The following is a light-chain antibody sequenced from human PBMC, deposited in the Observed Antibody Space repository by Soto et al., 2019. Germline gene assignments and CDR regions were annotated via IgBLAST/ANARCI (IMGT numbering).Light chain of an antibody. J-gene: IGLJ1*01. Sequence: QSVLTQPASVSGSPGQSITISCTGTSSDVGAYNYVAWYQHHPGKVPKLMIYDVTNRPSGVSGRFSGSKSGNTASLTISGLQADDDADYYCSSYKSSRTLVFRSGTKVTV. CDR3: SSYKSSRTLV. CDR2: DVT. V-gene: IGLV2-14*03. CDR1: SSDVGAYNY.